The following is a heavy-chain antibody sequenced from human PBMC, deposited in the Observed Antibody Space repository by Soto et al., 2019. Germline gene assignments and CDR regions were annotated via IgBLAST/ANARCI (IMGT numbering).Heavy chain of an antibody. CDR3: ARDVGNYYGSGSYYNYFDY. CDR2: ISYDGSNK. V-gene: IGHV3-30-3*01. J-gene: IGHJ4*02. D-gene: IGHD3-10*01. CDR1: GFTFSSYA. Sequence: QVQLVESGGGVGQPGRSLRLSCAASGFTFSSYAMHWVRQAPGKGLEWVAVISYDGSNKYYADSVKGRFTISRDNSKNTLYLQMNSLRAEDTAVYYCARDVGNYYGSGSYYNYFDYWGQGTLVTVSS.